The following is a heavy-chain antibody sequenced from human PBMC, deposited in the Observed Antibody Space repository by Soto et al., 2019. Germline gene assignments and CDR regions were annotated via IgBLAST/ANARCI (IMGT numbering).Heavy chain of an antibody. CDR3: TTVTPDYYYYYMDV. J-gene: IGHJ6*03. D-gene: IGHD4-17*01. Sequence: SETLSLTCTVSGGSISSYYWSWIRQPPGKGLEWIGYIYYSGSTNYNPSLKSRVTISVDTSKNQFSLKLSSVTAADTAVYYCTTVTPDYYYYYMDVWGKGTTVTVSS. V-gene: IGHV4-59*01. CDR1: GGSISSYY. CDR2: IYYSGST.